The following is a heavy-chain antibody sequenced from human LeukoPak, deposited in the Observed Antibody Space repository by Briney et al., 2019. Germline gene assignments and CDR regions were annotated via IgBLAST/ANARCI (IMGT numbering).Heavy chain of an antibody. Sequence: SETLSLTRTVSGGSISSYYWSWIRQPPGKGLEWIGYIYYSGSTNYNPSLKSRVTISVDTSKNQFSLKLSSVTAADTAVYYCARGTYYYDSSGFDYWGQGTLVTVSS. CDR1: GGSISSYY. CDR2: IYYSGST. D-gene: IGHD3-22*01. J-gene: IGHJ4*02. CDR3: ARGTYYYDSSGFDY. V-gene: IGHV4-59*01.